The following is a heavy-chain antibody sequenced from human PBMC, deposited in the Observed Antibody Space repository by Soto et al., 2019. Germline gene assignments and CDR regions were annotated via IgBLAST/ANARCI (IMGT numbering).Heavy chain of an antibody. CDR2: INHSGST. CDR3: ARRRKYSGYDRRFDY. V-gene: IGHV4-34*01. J-gene: IGHJ4*02. D-gene: IGHD5-12*01. Sequence: PSETLSLTCAVYGGSFSGYYWSWIRQPPGKGLEWIGEINHSGSTNYNPSLKSRVTISVDTSKNQFSLKLSSVTAADTAVYYCARRRKYSGYDRRFDYWGQETLVTVPS. CDR1: GGSFSGYY.